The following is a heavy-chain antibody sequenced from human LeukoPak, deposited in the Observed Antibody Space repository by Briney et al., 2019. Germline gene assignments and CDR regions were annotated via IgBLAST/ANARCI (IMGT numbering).Heavy chain of an antibody. CDR3: ARPDYYDAVSY. CDR1: GFTFSSYW. CDR2: IKQDGSEK. V-gene: IGHV3-7*01. Sequence: GGSLRLSSAASGFTFSSYWMSWVRQAPGKGLEWVANIKQDGSEKYYVDSVKGRFTISRDNAKNSLYLQMNSLRAEDTAVYYCARPDYYDAVSYWGQGTLVTVSS. D-gene: IGHD3-22*01. J-gene: IGHJ4*02.